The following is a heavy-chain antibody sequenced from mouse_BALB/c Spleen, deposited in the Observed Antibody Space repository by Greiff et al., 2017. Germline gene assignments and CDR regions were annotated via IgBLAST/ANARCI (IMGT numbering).Heavy chain of an antibody. D-gene: IGHD2-3*01. J-gene: IGHJ2*01. CDR2: IWAGGST. CDR1: GFSLTSYG. Sequence: QVQLKESGPGLVAPSHSLSITCTVSGFSLTSYGVHWVRQPPGKGLEWLGVIWAGGSTNYNSALMSRLSISKDNSKSQVFLKMNSLQTDDTAMYYCARGRGGYDGYYALDYWGQGTTLTVSS. CDR3: ARGRGGYDGYYALDY. V-gene: IGHV2-9*02.